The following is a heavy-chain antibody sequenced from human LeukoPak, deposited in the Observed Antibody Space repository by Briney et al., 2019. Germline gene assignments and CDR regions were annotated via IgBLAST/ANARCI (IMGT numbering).Heavy chain of an antibody. CDR1: GITLSNYG. D-gene: IGHD2/OR15-2a*01. Sequence: GGSLRLSCAVSGITLSNYGMSWVRQAPGKGLEWVAGISGSGGSTNCADSVKGRFTISRGNPKNTLFLQMNSLRAEDTAVYFCAKRGVVIRVILVGFHKEAYYFDSWGQGALVTVSS. V-gene: IGHV3-23*01. J-gene: IGHJ4*02. CDR3: AKRGVVIRVILVGFHKEAYYFDS. CDR2: ISGSGGST.